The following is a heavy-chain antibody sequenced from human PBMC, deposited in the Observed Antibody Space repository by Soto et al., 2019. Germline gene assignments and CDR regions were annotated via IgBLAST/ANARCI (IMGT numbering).Heavy chain of an antibody. CDR1: GYTFTSYG. Sequence: AAVKVSCKSSGYTFTSYGISWVRQAPGQGLEWMGWISAYNGNTNYAQKLQGRVTMTTDTSTSTAYMELRSLRSDDTAVYYCARDTAGYGSGSYYHPGYYYHGMDVGG. CDR2: ISAYNGNT. V-gene: IGHV1-18*01. J-gene: IGHJ6*02. CDR3: ARDTAGYGSGSYYHPGYYYHGMDV. D-gene: IGHD3-10*01.